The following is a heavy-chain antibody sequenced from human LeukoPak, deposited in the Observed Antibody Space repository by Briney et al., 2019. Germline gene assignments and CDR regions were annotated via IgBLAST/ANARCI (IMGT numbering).Heavy chain of an antibody. D-gene: IGHD4-23*01. Sequence: GGSLRLSCAASGFTFRSYGMHWVRQAPGKGLEWVAVISYDGSNKYYADSVKGRFTISRDNSKNTLYLQMNSLRAEDTAVYYCAKDLDGNDYGGILMEYWGQGTLVTVSS. CDR3: AKDLDGNDYGGILMEY. J-gene: IGHJ4*02. CDR1: GFTFRSYG. CDR2: ISYDGSNK. V-gene: IGHV3-30*18.